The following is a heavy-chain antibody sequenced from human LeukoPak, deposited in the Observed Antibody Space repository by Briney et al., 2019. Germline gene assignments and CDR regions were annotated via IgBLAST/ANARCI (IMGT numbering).Heavy chain of an antibody. CDR3: AREVSGVYDY. V-gene: IGHV4-59*01. CDR1: GGSISSYY. J-gene: IGHJ4*02. CDR2: IYYSGST. D-gene: IGHD6-25*01. Sequence: SESLSLTCTVSGGSISSYYWSWIRQPPGKGLEWIGYIYYSGSTNYNPSLKSRVTISVDTSKNQFSLKLSSVTAADTAVYYCAREVSGVYDYWGQGTLVTVSS.